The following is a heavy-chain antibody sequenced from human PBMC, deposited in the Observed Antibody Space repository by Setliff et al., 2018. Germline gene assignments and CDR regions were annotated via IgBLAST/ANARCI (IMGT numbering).Heavy chain of an antibody. V-gene: IGHV4-59*08. D-gene: IGHD3-22*01. Sequence: PSETLSLTCTVSGSSFSSYSWSWIRQPPGKELEWIGYKYYSGSTNSNPSLKSRVTISVDTSKNQFSLKLSSVTAADTAVYYCARWRVRDSGYYPRLSYMDAWGKGTTVTVS. CDR1: GSSFSSYS. CDR2: KYYSGST. CDR3: ARWRVRDSGYYPRLSYMDA. J-gene: IGHJ6*03.